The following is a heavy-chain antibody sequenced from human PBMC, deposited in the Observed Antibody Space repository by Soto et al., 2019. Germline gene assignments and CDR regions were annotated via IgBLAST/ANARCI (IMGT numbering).Heavy chain of an antibody. D-gene: IGHD3-10*02. CDR3: AKSLSLFGAMDV. CDR2: INTGNGNT. CDR1: GYSFTTYA. Sequence: ASLKVSCKASGYSFTTYAIHWVRQAPGQRPEWMGWINTGNGNTRYSPTFRGRLTLTTDTSASTAYLELSSLNSEDTGVYYCAKSLSLFGAMDVWSQGTTVTVS. J-gene: IGHJ6*02. V-gene: IGHV1-3*04.